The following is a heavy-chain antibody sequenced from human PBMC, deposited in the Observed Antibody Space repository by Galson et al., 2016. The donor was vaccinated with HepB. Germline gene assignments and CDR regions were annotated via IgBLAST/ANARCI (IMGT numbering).Heavy chain of an antibody. CDR3: ARAPTGPTHRNSPNHAFDL. D-gene: IGHD1/OR15-1a*01. CDR1: GGSVNSAAYY. J-gene: IGHJ3*01. Sequence: TLSLTCTVSGGSVNSAAYYWSWIRHHPGKGLEWIGYIYYSGATYDNPSLKSRTEISIDTSKSQFFLKLHSVTAADTAVYFCARAPTGPTHRNSPNHAFDLWGPGTMVTVSS. V-gene: IGHV4-31*03. CDR2: IYYSGAT.